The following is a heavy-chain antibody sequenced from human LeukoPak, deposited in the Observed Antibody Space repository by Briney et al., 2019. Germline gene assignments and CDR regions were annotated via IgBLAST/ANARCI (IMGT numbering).Heavy chain of an antibody. V-gene: IGHV3-21*04. Sequence: GGSLRLSCAASEFSFSSYSMNWVRQAPGKGLEWVSSISSSSSWIFYADSVKGRFTISRDNAKNSLYLQMNSLRAEDTALYYCARDPLVVVAATAGYFDYWGQGTLVTVSS. D-gene: IGHD2-15*01. CDR3: ARDPLVVVAATAGYFDY. CDR1: EFSFSSYS. J-gene: IGHJ4*02. CDR2: ISSSSSWI.